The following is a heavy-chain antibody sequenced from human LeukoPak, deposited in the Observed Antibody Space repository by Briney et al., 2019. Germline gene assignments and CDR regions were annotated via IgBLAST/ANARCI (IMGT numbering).Heavy chain of an antibody. Sequence: PGGSLRLSCEASGFTFSTYAMSWVRQAPGKGLEWVSSFSGSGGGTYYADSVKGRFTISRDNSKNTLYLQMNSLRAEDTAVYYCAKEIGRRVLDYWGQGTLVTVSS. D-gene: IGHD1-1*01. J-gene: IGHJ4*02. CDR2: FSGSGGGT. V-gene: IGHV3-23*01. CDR1: GFTFSTYA. CDR3: AKEIGRRVLDY.